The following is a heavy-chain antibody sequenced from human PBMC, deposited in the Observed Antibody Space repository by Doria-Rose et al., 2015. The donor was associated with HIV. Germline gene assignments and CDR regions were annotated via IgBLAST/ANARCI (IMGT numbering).Heavy chain of an antibody. CDR2: IFSDDER. CDR1: GVSLSSPGMG. D-gene: IGHD6-13*01. CDR3: ARIKSSRWYHKYYFDF. Sequence: SGPVLVKPTETLTLTCTVSGVSLSSPGMGVSWIRQPPGKALEWLANIFSDDERSYKTSLKSRLTISRGTSKSQVVLTMTDMDSVDIATYYCARIKSSRWYHKYYFDFWGQGTLVIVSA. V-gene: IGHV2-26*01. J-gene: IGHJ4*02.